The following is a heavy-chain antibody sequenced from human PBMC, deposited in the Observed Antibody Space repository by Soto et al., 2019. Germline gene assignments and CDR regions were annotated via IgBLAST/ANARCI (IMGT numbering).Heavy chain of an antibody. CDR3: ARSRDLLNLCDP. D-gene: IGHD1-26*01. Sequence: SETLPLTCTVSGGSISSYYWSWIRQPAGKGLEWIGRIYTSGSTNYNPSLKSRVTMSVDTSKNQFSLKLSSVTAADTAVYYCARSRDLLNLCDPRCQGTPVTVSA. J-gene: IGHJ5*02. V-gene: IGHV4-4*07. CDR1: GGSISSYY. CDR2: IYTSGST.